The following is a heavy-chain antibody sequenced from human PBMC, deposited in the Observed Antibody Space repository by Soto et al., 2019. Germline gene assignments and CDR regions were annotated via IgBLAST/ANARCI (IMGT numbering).Heavy chain of an antibody. V-gene: IGHV3-13*05. CDR2: IGTLLDP. CDR1: GFDFKTHD. J-gene: IGHJ5*02. D-gene: IGHD3-10*01. Sequence: EVQLVESGGGMVQPGGSLRLSCVASGFDFKTHDMHWVRQITGEGLEWVSGIGTLLDPFYADSVRGRFTISRENAKTSVHLQMNSLRTGDTGVYYCARGRSHDFGSGPPPKFDPRGQGTLVTVSS. CDR3: ARGRSHDFGSGPPPKFDP.